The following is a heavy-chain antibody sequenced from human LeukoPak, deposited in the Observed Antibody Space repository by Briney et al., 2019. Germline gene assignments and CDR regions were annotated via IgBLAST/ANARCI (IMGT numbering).Heavy chain of an antibody. V-gene: IGHV3-30*01. D-gene: IGHD4-17*01. CDR3: ARFGPSGDYDEWFDP. CDR1: GFTFSSYA. CDR2: ISYDGSNK. J-gene: IGHJ5*02. Sequence: GGSLRLSCAASGFTFSSYAMHWVRQAPGKGLEWVAVISYDGSNKYYADSVKGRFTISRDNSKNTLYLQMNSLRAEDTAVYYCARFGPSGDYDEWFDPWGQGTLVTVSS.